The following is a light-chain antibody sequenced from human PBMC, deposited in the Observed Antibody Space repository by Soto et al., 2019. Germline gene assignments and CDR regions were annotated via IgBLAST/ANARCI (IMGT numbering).Light chain of an antibody. J-gene: IGKJ1*01. Sequence: DIVMTQSPDSLAVSLGERATINCKSSQSILYNSNNKNYLAWYQQKPGQPPKMLIYWASTRESGVPDRFSGGGSGSDFTLTIISLQDEDVAVYYCQQYYSPPPTFGQGTKVEIK. CDR2: WAS. CDR1: QSILYNSNNKNY. CDR3: QQYYSPPPT. V-gene: IGKV4-1*01.